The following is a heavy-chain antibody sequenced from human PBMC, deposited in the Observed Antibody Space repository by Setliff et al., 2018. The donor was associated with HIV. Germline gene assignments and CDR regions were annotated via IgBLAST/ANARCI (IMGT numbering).Heavy chain of an antibody. Sequence: GGSLRLSCAASRFDFNNYWMCWVRQAPGKGLEWVANIGQDGSEKNYVDSVKGRFSISRDNAENSLYLQMSSLRAEDTAVYYCARKLRPGHGMDVWGQGTTVTVSS. D-gene: IGHD3-10*01. CDR2: IGQDGSEK. CDR3: ARKLRPGHGMDV. CDR1: RFDFNNYW. J-gene: IGHJ6*02. V-gene: IGHV3-7*01.